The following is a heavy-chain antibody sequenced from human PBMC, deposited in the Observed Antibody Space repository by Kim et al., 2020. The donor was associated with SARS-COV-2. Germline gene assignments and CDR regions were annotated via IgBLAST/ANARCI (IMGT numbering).Heavy chain of an antibody. J-gene: IGHJ6*02. Sequence: GGSLRLSCAASGFTFSSYAMSWVRQAPGKGLEWVSAISGSGGSTYYADSVKGRFTISRDNSKNTLYLQMNSLRAEDTAVYYCAKDLDIVVVPAAGDYYYYGMDVWGQGTTVTVSS. V-gene: IGHV3-23*01. D-gene: IGHD2-2*01. CDR2: ISGSGGST. CDR1: GFTFSSYA. CDR3: AKDLDIVVVPAAGDYYYYGMDV.